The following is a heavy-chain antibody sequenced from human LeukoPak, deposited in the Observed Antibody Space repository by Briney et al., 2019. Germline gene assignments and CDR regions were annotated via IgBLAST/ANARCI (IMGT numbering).Heavy chain of an antibody. V-gene: IGHV3-23*01. CDR2: IDYSGGSS. CDR3: ARNSGWYERGPDYYYYYMDV. J-gene: IGHJ6*03. D-gene: IGHD6-19*01. CDR1: GFTLSSYG. Sequence: PGGSLRLSCTVSGFTLSSYGMSWIRQAPGKGLEWVSSIDYSGGSSYYADSVKGRFTISRDDSKNTLYLQLNSLRAEDTAVYYCARNSGWYERGPDYYYYYMDVWGKGTTVTVSS.